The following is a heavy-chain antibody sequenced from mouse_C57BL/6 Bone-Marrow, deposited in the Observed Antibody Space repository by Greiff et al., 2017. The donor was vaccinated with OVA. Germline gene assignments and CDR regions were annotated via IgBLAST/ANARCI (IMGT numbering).Heavy chain of an antibody. J-gene: IGHJ2*01. CDR2: INPNNGGT. Sequence: EVQLQQSGPELVKPGASVKISCKASGYTFTDYYMNWVKQSHGKSLEWIGDINPNNGGTSYNQKFKGKATLTVDKSSSTAYMELRSLTSEDSAVYYCARYSNFLDDWGQGTTLTVSS. CDR3: ARYSNFLDD. D-gene: IGHD2-5*01. CDR1: GYTFTDYY. V-gene: IGHV1-26*01.